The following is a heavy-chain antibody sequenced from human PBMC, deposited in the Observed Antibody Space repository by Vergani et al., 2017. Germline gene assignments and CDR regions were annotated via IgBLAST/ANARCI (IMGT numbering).Heavy chain of an antibody. CDR2: IYYSGST. CDR1: GGSISSYY. CDR3: ARNPYCGGYCYSYAFDI. V-gene: IGHV4-59*01. J-gene: IGHJ3*02. D-gene: IGHD2-21*02. Sequence: QVQLQESGPGLVKPSETLSLTCTVSGGSISSYYWSWIRQPPGKGLEWIGYIYYSGSTNYNPSLKSRVTISVDTSKNQFSLKLSSVTAADTAVYYCARNPYCGGYCYSYAFDIWGQGTMVTVSS.